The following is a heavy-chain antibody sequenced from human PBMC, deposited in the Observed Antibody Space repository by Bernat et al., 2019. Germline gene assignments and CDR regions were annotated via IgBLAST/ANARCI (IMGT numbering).Heavy chain of an antibody. CDR1: GISFSSYA. J-gene: IGHJ6*02. Sequence: QAQLVESGGDVVQPGRSLRLSCAASGISFSSYAMHWVRQAPGKGLEWVAVIWYDGSNKYYADSVKGRFTISRDDSKNTLYLQMNSLRAEDTAVYYCAKSVYSSDNYGMDVWGQGTTVTVSS. V-gene: IGHV3-33*06. CDR2: IWYDGSNK. CDR3: AKSVYSSDNYGMDV. D-gene: IGHD6-19*01.